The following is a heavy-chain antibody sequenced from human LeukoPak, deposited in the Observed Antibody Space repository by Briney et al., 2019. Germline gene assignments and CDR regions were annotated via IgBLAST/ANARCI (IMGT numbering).Heavy chain of an antibody. CDR2: ISGSGGST. V-gene: IGHV3-23*01. Sequence: GGSLRLSCAASGFTFSSYAMSRVRQAPGKGLEWVSAISGSGGSTYYADSVKGRFTISRDNSKNTLYLQMNSLRAEDTAVYYCAKARPDYYGSGSYYNWFDPWGQGTLVTVSS. J-gene: IGHJ5*02. CDR3: AKARPDYYGSGSYYNWFDP. CDR1: GFTFSSYA. D-gene: IGHD3-10*01.